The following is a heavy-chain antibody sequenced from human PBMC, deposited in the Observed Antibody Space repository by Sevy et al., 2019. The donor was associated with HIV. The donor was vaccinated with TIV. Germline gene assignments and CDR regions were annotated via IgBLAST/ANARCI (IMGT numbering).Heavy chain of an antibody. CDR2: ITRRGTTM. CDR3: ARGPGYYDSGSWLDP. D-gene: IGHD3-16*01. CDR1: GFTLSNYE. Sequence: GSLRLSCAASGFTLSNYEMNWVRQAPGKGLEWVASITRRGTTMNYAGSVKGRFTISRDTPNSVYLQMNSLRGDDTGVYFCARGPGYYDSGSWLDPWGQGTLVTVSS. V-gene: IGHV3-48*03. J-gene: IGHJ5*02.